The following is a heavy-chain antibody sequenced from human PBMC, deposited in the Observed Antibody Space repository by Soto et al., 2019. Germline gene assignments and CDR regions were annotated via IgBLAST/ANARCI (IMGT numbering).Heavy chain of an antibody. CDR3: VERVGSSLRY. CDR2: ILYDGTNK. J-gene: IGHJ4*02. D-gene: IGHD3-10*01. CDR1: GFTFSSCA. Sequence: PGRCMRLSCAASGFTFSSCAMHWVRQAPGKVLEWLAVILYDGTNKYYADSVKGRFTISRDNSKKSLYLRMTNLRADDTSVYYCVERVGSSLRYWGQGTLVTVSS. V-gene: IGHV3-30*04.